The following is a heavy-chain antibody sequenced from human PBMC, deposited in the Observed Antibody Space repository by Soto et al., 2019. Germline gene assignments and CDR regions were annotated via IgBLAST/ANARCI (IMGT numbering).Heavy chain of an antibody. V-gene: IGHV3-23*01. J-gene: IGHJ4*02. CDR3: AKDEGDSSGYYLDY. D-gene: IGHD3-22*01. Sequence: GSLRLSCAASGFTFSSYAMSWVRQAPGKGLEWVSAISGSGGSTYYADSVKGRFTISRDNSKNTLYLQMNSLRAEDTAVYYCAKDEGDSSGYYLDYWGQGTLVTVSS. CDR1: GFTFSSYA. CDR2: ISGSGGST.